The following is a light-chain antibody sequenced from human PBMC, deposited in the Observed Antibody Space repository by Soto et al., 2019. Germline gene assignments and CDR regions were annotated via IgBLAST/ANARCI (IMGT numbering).Light chain of an antibody. V-gene: IGLV2-14*01. J-gene: IGLJ1*01. CDR3: CSYAGSYNIYL. CDR1: SSDVGGYDY. Sequence: QSALTQPASVSGSPGQSITISCTGTSSDVGGYDYVSWYQLHPGKAPKLMVFEVSNRPSGVSYRFSGSKSGNTASLTISGLQAEDEGDYYCCSYAGSYNIYLFGTGTKVTVL. CDR2: EVS.